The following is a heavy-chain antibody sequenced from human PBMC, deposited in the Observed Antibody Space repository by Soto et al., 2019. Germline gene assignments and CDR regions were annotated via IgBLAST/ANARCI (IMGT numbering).Heavy chain of an antibody. CDR1: GFTFNNYA. CDR2: VSDSGGST. Sequence: VQLLESGGDLVQPGGSLGLSCAASGFTFNNYAMSWVRQAPGKGLEWVSSVSDSGGSTYYADSEKGRFTVSRDNSKNTLYLQMNSLRAEDTAVYYCAKDAKEQQLVRDFDYWGQGTLVTVSS. D-gene: IGHD6-13*01. V-gene: IGHV3-23*01. J-gene: IGHJ4*02. CDR3: AKDAKEQQLVRDFDY.